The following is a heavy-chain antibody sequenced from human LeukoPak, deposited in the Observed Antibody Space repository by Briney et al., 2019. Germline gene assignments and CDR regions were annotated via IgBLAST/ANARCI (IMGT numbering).Heavy chain of an antibody. CDR3: ARGVYIAAAQYGY. CDR1: GCSISSYY. J-gene: IGHJ4*02. D-gene: IGHD6-13*01. V-gene: IGHV4-59*01. Sequence: PSETLSLTCTVPGCSISSYYWSWIRQPPGRGREWIGYIYYSGTTNYNPSLKSRVTISVDTSKTQFSLKLSSVTAADTAVYYCARGVYIAAAQYGYWGQGTLVTVSS. CDR2: IYYSGTT.